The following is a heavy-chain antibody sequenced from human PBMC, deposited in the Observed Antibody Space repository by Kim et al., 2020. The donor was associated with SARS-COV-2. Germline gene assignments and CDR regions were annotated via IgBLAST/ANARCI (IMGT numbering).Heavy chain of an antibody. V-gene: IGHV3-30-3*01. J-gene: IGHJ4*02. CDR2: ISYDGSNK. Sequence: GGSLRLSCAASGFTFSSYAMHWVRQAPGKGLEWVAVISYDGSNKYYADSVKGRFTISRDNSKNTLYLQMNSLRAEDTAVYYCARDSPVVVISFMEGYYFDYWGQGTLVTVSS. CDR1: GFTFSSYA. CDR3: ARDSPVVVISFMEGYYFDY. D-gene: IGHD3-22*01.